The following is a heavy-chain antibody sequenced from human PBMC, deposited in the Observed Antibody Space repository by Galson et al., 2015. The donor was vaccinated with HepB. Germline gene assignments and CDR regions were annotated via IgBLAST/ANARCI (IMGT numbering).Heavy chain of an antibody. D-gene: IGHD3-22*01. CDR1: GFTFSSYS. Sequence: SLRLSCAASGFTFSSYSMNWVRQAPGKGLEWVSSISSSSSYIYYADSVKGRFTISRDNAKNSLYLQMNSLRAEDTAVYYCARDYYDSSGYFDHWGQGTLVTVSS. V-gene: IGHV3-21*01. J-gene: IGHJ4*02. CDR3: ARDYYDSSGYFDH. CDR2: ISSSSSYI.